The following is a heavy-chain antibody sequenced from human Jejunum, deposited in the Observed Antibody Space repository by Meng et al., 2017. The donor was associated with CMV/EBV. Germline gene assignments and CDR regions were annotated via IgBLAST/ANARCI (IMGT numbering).Heavy chain of an antibody. CDR1: GFTFRSYG. D-gene: IGHD4/OR15-4a*01. CDR3: ARLWSWDLDY. Sequence: LSCAASGFTFRSYGMHWVRQAPGKGLEWVAVIWYDGSNKYYTDSVKGRFTISRDNSKNTLYLQMNSLRAEDTAVYYCARLWSWDLDYWGQGTLVTVSS. CDR2: IWYDGSNK. V-gene: IGHV3-33*01. J-gene: IGHJ4*02.